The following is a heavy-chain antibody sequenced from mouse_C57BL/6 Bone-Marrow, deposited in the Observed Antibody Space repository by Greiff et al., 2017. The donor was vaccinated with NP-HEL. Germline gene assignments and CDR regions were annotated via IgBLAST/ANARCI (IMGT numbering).Heavy chain of an antibody. CDR1: GYTFTSYW. Sequence: VQLQQSGAELVKPGASVKMSCKASGYTFTSYWITWVKQRPGQGLEWIGDIYPGSGSTNYNEKFKSKATLTVDTSSSTAYMQLSSLTSEDSAVYYCASPSSGYILDYWGQGTTLTVSS. CDR2: IYPGSGST. CDR3: ASPSSGYILDY. D-gene: IGHD3-2*02. V-gene: IGHV1-55*01. J-gene: IGHJ2*01.